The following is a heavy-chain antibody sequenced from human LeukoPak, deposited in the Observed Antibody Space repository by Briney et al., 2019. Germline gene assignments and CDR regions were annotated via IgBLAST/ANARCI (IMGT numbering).Heavy chain of an antibody. Sequence: GGSLRLSCAASGFTFKGYAMTWVRQAPGKGLEWVSGISGGSGNRDYGDSVKGRFTISRDNSKNTLYLQMNSLRAEDTAVYYCARDEWDVWGQGTTVTVSS. V-gene: IGHV3-23*01. CDR3: ARDEWDV. CDR1: GFTFKGYA. CDR2: ISGGSGNR. J-gene: IGHJ6*02.